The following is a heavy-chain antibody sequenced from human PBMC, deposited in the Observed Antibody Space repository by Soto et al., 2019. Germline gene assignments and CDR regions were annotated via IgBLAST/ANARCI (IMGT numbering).Heavy chain of an antibody. J-gene: IGHJ4*02. Sequence: PSETLSLTCTVSGGSISSSTYYWGWIRQPPGKGLEWIGSIYYSGSTYYNPSLKSRVTISVDTSKNQFSLKLSSVTAADTAVYYCARQSYDNSGYYQYYFDYWGQGTLVT. V-gene: IGHV4-39*01. CDR1: GGSISSSTYY. CDR2: IYYSGST. D-gene: IGHD3-22*01. CDR3: ARQSYDNSGYYQYYFDY.